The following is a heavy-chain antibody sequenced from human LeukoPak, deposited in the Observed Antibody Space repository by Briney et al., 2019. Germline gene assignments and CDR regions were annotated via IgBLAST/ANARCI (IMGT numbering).Heavy chain of an antibody. CDR1: VYSISNGYY. CDR3: ARENYYFDY. CDR2: IHHSGNT. V-gene: IGHV4-38-2*02. J-gene: IGHJ4*02. Sequence: SETLSLTCTVSVYSISNGYYWGWIRQAPGKGLEWIANIHHSGNTDDNPSLKSRVTVSMDTSKNQFSLKLSSVTAADTALYYCARENYYFDYWGLGIMVTVSS.